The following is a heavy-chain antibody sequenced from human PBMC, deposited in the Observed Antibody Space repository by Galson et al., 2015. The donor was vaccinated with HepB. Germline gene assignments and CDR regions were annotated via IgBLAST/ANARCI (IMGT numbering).Heavy chain of an antibody. J-gene: IGHJ4*02. CDR2: FTVYSGDT. CDR1: ANTFSNYG. CDR3: ARARYSSSPPDY. D-gene: IGHD6-6*01. V-gene: IGHV1-18*01. Sequence: SVKVSCKASANTFSNYGISWVRQAPGQGLEWMGWFTVYSGDTYYAQKFQGRVTMTTDTSTNTAYMELRSLRSDDTAVYYCARARYSSSPPDYWGQGTLVTVSS.